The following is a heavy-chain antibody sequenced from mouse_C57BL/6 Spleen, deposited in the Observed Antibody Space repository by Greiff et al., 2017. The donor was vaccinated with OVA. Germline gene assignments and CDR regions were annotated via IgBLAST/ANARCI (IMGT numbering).Heavy chain of an antibody. CDR3: TRRYDYDAAWFAY. CDR2: IDPETGGT. CDR1: GYTFTDYE. J-gene: IGHJ3*01. V-gene: IGHV1-15*01. D-gene: IGHD2-4*01. Sequence: VQLQQSGAELVRPGASVTLSCKASGYTFTDYEMHWVKQTPVHGLEWIGAIDPETGGTAYNQKFKGKAILTADKSSSTAYMELRSLTSEDSAVYYCTRRYDYDAAWFAYWGQGTLVTVSA.